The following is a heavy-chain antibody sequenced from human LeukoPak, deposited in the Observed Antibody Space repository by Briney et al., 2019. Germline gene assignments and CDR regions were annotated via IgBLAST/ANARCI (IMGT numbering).Heavy chain of an antibody. J-gene: IGHJ4*02. CDR1: GFTLSSNT. CDR2: ISSSSSYI. Sequence: PGGSLRLSCAASGFTLSSNTMNWVRQAPGKGLEWVSSISSSSSYIYYADSVKGRFTISRDNSKNTLYLQVNSLRAEDTAVYYCAKGGKWDVTPFDYWGQGTLVTVSS. CDR3: AKGGKWDVTPFDY. D-gene: IGHD1-26*01. V-gene: IGHV3-21*04.